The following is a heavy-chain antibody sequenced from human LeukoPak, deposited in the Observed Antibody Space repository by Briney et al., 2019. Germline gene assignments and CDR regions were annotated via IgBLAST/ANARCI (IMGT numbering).Heavy chain of an antibody. CDR1: GGSISTYY. CDR3: ARAMIVALGYAFDI. CDR2: IYYSGST. D-gene: IGHD3-22*01. J-gene: IGHJ3*02. Sequence: SETLSLTCTVSGGSISTYYWSWIRQPPGEGLEWIGYIYYSGSTSYNPSLKSRVTISIDTSKSQFSLNLSSVTAADTAVYYCARAMIVALGYAFDIWGQGTMVTVSS. V-gene: IGHV4-59*08.